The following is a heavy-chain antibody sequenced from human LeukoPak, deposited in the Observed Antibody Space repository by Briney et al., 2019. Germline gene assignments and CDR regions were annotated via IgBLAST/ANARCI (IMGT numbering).Heavy chain of an antibody. CDR2: ISATGGTT. Sequence: GGSLRLSCAASGFTFSNYAMRWVRQAPGKGLEWVSAISATGGTTYYADSVKGRFTISRDNSKNTLYLQMNSLRAEDTAIYYCAKNGDRGAYCSGGSCYPYYYYYIDVWGKGTTVTISS. J-gene: IGHJ6*03. CDR3: AKNGDRGAYCSGGSCYPYYYYYIDV. V-gene: IGHV3-23*01. CDR1: GFTFSNYA. D-gene: IGHD2-15*01.